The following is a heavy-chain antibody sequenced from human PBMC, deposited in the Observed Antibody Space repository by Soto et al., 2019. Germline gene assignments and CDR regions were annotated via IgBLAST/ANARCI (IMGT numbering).Heavy chain of an antibody. CDR3: DRWYYDSSGYYYFDY. CDR2: INYSGST. Sequence: SETLSLTCAVYGGTFIGFYLRRIRQHPGKGLEWIGEINYSGSTNYNPYLKSRVTISVDASKNQFSLKLSSVTAADTAVYYCDRWYYDSSGYYYFDYWGKGTLVTVSS. V-gene: IGHV4-34*08. D-gene: IGHD3-22*01. CDR1: GGTFIGFY. J-gene: IGHJ4*02.